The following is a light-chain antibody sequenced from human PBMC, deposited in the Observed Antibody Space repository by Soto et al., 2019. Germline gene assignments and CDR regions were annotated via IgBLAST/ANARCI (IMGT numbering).Light chain of an antibody. CDR2: EVS. CDR3: SSCTSSNTPYV. V-gene: IGLV2-14*01. J-gene: IGLJ1*01. Sequence: QSALAQPASVSGSPGQSITISCTGTSSDVGSCSYVSWYQQHPGKAPKLIIYEVSHRPSGLSNRFSGSKSGNTAPLTISGLQADDEADYYCSSCTSSNTPYVFGSGTKVNVL. CDR1: SSDVGSCSY.